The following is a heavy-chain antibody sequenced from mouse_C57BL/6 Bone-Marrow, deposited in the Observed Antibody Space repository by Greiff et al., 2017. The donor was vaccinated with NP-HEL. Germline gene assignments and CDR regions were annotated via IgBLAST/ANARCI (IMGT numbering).Heavy chain of an antibody. V-gene: IGHV1-5*01. CDR3: TNGNYYYAMDY. Sequence: VQLQQSGTVLARPGASVKMSCMTSGYTFTSYWMHWVQQRPGQGLEWIGAIYPGNSDSTYNQTFKGKAKLTAVTAASTAYMERSSLTNEDSAVYYCTNGNYYYAMDYWGQGTSVTVTA. CDR2: IYPGNSDS. D-gene: IGHD2-1*01. J-gene: IGHJ4*01. CDR1: GYTFTSYW.